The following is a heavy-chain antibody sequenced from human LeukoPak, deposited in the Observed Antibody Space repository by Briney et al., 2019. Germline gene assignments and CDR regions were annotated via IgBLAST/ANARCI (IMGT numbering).Heavy chain of an antibody. V-gene: IGHV3-48*04. CDR2: ISSSSSTI. D-gene: IGHD3-9*01. J-gene: IGHJ4*02. CDR1: GFTFSSYS. Sequence: GGSLRLSCAASGFTFSSYSMNWVRQAPGKGLEWVSYISSSSSTIYYADSVKGRFTISRDNAKNSLYLQMNSLRAEDTAVYYCARDPGHYDILTGYHHDYWGQGTLVTVSS. CDR3: ARDPGHYDILTGYHHDY.